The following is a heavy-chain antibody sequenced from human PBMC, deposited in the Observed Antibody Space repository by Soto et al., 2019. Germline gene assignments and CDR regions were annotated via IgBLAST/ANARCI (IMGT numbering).Heavy chain of an antibody. CDR3: ARSGSGNRDYFDY. D-gene: IGHD3-3*01. V-gene: IGHV1-2*02. J-gene: IGHJ4*02. Sequence: ASVKVSCKASGYTFTGYYMHWVRQAPGQGLEWMGWINPNSGGTNYAQKFQGRVTMTRDTSISTAYMELRRLRSDDTAVYYCARSGSGNRDYFDYWGQGTLVTVSS. CDR2: INPNSGGT. CDR1: GYTFTGYY.